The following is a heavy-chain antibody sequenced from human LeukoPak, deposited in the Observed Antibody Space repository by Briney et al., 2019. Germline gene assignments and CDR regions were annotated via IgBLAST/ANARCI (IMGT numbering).Heavy chain of an antibody. J-gene: IGHJ4*02. Sequence: GASVKVSCKASGYTFTSYYMHWVRQAPGRGLEWMGIINPSGGSTSYAQKFQGRVTMTRDMSTSTVYMELSSLRSEDTAVYYCARVSGSPFILDYWGQGTLVTVSS. V-gene: IGHV1-46*01. CDR3: ARVSGSPFILDY. D-gene: IGHD3-10*01. CDR2: INPSGGST. CDR1: GYTFTSYY.